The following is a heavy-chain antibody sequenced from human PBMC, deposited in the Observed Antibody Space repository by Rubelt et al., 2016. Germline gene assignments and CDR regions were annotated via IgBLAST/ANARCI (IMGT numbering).Heavy chain of an antibody. CDR2: INHSGST. D-gene: IGHD2-8*01. CDR3: ASFVGVRWFDP. J-gene: IGHJ5*02. CDR1: GGSFSGYY. Sequence: QVQLQQWGAGLLKPSETLSLTCAVYGGSFSGYYWSWIRQPPGKGLEWIGEINHSGSTNYNPSLKSRVTISVDTSKNQFSLKLSSVTAADTAVYYCASFVGVRWFDPWGQGTLVTVSS. V-gene: IGHV4-34*01.